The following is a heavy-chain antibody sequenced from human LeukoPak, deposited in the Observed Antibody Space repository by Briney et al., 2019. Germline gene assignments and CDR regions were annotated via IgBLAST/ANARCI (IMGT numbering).Heavy chain of an antibody. V-gene: IGHV4-59*12. D-gene: IGHD2-8*01. CDR2: IYNSGHT. CDR1: GGSISTYY. J-gene: IGHJ5*02. CDR3: AAMYTSSHS. Sequence: PSETLSLTCTVSGGSISTYYWNWIRQPPGKGLEWIGYIYNSGHTDYNPSLKSRVSISVDTSKNQFSLKVISVTAADTAVYYCAAMYTSSHSWGQGTLVTVSS.